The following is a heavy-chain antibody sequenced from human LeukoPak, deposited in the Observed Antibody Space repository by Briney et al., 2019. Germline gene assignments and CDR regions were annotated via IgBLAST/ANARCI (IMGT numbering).Heavy chain of an antibody. D-gene: IGHD6-19*01. V-gene: IGHV3-30*04. Sequence: GGSLRLSCAASGFTFSSYAMHWVRQAPGKGLEWVAVISYDGSNKYYADSVKGRFTISRDNSKNTLYLQMNSLRAEDTAVYYCARVGTSYSSGWYWVDYWGQGTLVTVSS. CDR3: ARVGTSYSSGWYWVDY. CDR2: ISYDGSNK. J-gene: IGHJ4*02. CDR1: GFTFSSYA.